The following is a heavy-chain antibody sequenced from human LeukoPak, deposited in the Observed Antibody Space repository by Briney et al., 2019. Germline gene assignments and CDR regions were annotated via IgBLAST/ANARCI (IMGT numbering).Heavy chain of an antibody. J-gene: IGHJ1*01. CDR1: GDSVSRSDSY. D-gene: IGHD3-22*01. Sequence: TSETLSLTCSVSGDSVSRSDSYWDWIRQPPGKGREWIGTIYYSGRTYYSPSLKSRVTMSVDPSNNQFSLNLRSVTAADTALYYCARRRYYDGSGYLEWGQGTLLSVSS. V-gene: IGHV4-39*01. CDR3: ARRRYYDGSGYLE. CDR2: IYYSGRT.